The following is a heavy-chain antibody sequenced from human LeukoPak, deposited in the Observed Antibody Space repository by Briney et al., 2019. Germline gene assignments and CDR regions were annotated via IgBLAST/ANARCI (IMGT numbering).Heavy chain of an antibody. J-gene: IGHJ4*02. CDR3: AGARGEEYSSGWYKRNYFDN. V-gene: IGHV4-39*07. CDR2: VDYSGGT. D-gene: IGHD6-19*01. CDR1: GDSFSSVTDY. Sequence: SETLSLTCTVSGDSFSSVTDYWAWIRQPPGKGLEWIASVDYSGGTYYNPSLEGRVAISADMSKNQFSLKLTSVTGADTAVYYCAGARGEEYSSGWYKRNYFDNWGQGIRVTVSS.